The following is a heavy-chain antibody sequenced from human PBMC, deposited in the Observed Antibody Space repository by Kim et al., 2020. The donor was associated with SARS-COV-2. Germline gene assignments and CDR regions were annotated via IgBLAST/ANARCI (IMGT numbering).Heavy chain of an antibody. Sequence: YGPSFQGQVTISADKSISTAYLQWSSLKASDTAMYYCARHGDTYYYGMDVWGQGTTVTVSS. CDR3: ARHGDTYYYGMDV. V-gene: IGHV5-51*01. D-gene: IGHD5-18*01. J-gene: IGHJ6*02.